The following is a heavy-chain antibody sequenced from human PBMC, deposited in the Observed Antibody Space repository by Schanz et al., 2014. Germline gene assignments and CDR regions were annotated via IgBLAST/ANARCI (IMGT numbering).Heavy chain of an antibody. J-gene: IGHJ3*02. Sequence: EVHLLESGGGLVQPGGSLRLSCAASGFTFSSHWMHWVRQDPGKGLVWVARINSVGSNTDYADSVTGRFTISRDNAKNTLYLQINTLRAEDTAVYYCARKMKLGVYGGKGHDSLDIWGQGTMVTVSS. CDR3: ARKMKLGVYGGKGHDSLDI. D-gene: IGHD4-17*01. CDR2: INSVGSNT. CDR1: GFTFSSHW. V-gene: IGHV3-74*02.